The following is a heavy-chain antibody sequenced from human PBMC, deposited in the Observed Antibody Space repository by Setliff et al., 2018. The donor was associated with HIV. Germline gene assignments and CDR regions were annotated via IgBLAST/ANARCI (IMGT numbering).Heavy chain of an antibody. V-gene: IGHV4-4*07. CDR2: IYSSGTT. CDR1: GGSISNFY. J-gene: IGHJ3*02. Sequence: LSLTCSVSGGSISNFYWSWIRQPPGKGLEWVGHIYSSGTTNYNPSLKSRVTMSVDTSKNQFSLRLSSVTAADTGVYYCARAPFYSGYDSHDSSGYYLDAFDIWGPGTMVTVSS. CDR3: ARAPFYSGYDSHDSSGYYLDAFDI. D-gene: IGHD3-22*01.